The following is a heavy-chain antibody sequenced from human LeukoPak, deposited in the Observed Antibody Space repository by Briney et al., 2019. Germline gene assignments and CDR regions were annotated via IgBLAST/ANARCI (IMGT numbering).Heavy chain of an antibody. CDR3: AREDSGWYVSDY. D-gene: IGHD6-19*01. J-gene: IGHJ4*02. CDR2: ITSSSTI. Sequence: GGSLRLSCAASGFTFSSYTMNWVRQAPGKGLEWVSYITSSSTIYYADSVKGRFTISRDNAKNSLYLQMNSLRAEDTAVYYCAREDSGWYVSDYWGQGTLVTVSS. V-gene: IGHV3-48*04. CDR1: GFTFSSYT.